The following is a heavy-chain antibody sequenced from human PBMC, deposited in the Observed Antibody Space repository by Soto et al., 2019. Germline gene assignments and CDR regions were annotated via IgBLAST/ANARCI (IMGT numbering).Heavy chain of an antibody. CDR1: GGSFSGYY. CDR3: ARSYSSSSPLYFDY. V-gene: IGHV4-34*01. Sequence: SETLSLTCAVYGGSFSGYYWSWIRQPPGKGLEWIGEINHSGSTNYNPSLKSRVTISVDTSKNQFSLKLSSVTAADTAVYYCARSYSSSSPLYFDYWGQGTLVTVS. J-gene: IGHJ4*02. D-gene: IGHD6-6*01. CDR2: INHSGST.